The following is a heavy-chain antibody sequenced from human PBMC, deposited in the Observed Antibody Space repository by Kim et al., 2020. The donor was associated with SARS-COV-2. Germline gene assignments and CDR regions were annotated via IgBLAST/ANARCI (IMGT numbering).Heavy chain of an antibody. CDR1: SGSIRTTSYY. J-gene: IGHJ2*01. Sequence: SETLSPTCTVFSGSIRTTSYYWAWLRQPPGGALEWIGHVYDNGNTNYNPSLLSPVTMSVATSKNQFSLKLSSVTAADTAVYHCARWTAVTIKVYWFDLWG. V-gene: IGHV4-39*01. CDR2: VYDNGNT. CDR3: ARWTAVTIKVYWFDL. D-gene: IGHD4-17*01.